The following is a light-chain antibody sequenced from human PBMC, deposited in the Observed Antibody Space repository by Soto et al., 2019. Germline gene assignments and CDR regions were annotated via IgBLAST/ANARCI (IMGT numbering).Light chain of an antibody. CDR2: DAS. Sequence: VFPQPQVTLLRSAGERGTLSSMASQSVSSYLAWYQQKPDHAPRLLIYDASNRATGIPAKFCGSASATCFTLTICNLVAEDFAVYYCQQRSISPFTFGQGTRLEIK. J-gene: IGKJ5*01. CDR1: QSVSSY. CDR3: QQRSISPFT. V-gene: IGKV3-11*01.